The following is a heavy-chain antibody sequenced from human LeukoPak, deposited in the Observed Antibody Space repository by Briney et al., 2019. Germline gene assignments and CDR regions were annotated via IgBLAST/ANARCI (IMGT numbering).Heavy chain of an antibody. Sequence: KPSETLSLTCTVSGGSISSGGYYWSWIRQHPGKGLEWIGYIYYSGSTYYNPSLKSRVTISVDTSKNQFSLKLSSVTAADTAVYYCARGGEYYDSSGYSGSFDYWGQGTLVTVSS. D-gene: IGHD3-22*01. J-gene: IGHJ4*02. V-gene: IGHV4-31*03. CDR3: ARGGEYYDSSGYSGSFDY. CDR2: IYYSGST. CDR1: GGSISSGGYY.